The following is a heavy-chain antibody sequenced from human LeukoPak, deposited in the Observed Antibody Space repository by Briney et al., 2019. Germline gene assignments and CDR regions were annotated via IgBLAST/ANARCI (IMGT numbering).Heavy chain of an antibody. CDR2: IHPSSGAT. J-gene: IGHJ4*02. CDR1: GYTFIAYH. Sequence: ASVKVSCKASGYTFIAYHMHWVRLAPGQGLEWMGRIHPSSGATNYAQRFQGRVTMTRDTSISTAYMELSRLRSDDTAVYYCARARELRPDYWGQGTLVTVSS. D-gene: IGHD2-15*01. V-gene: IGHV1-2*06. CDR3: ARARELRPDY.